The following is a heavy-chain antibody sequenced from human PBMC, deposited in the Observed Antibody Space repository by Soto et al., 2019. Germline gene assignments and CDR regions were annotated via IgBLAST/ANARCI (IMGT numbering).Heavy chain of an antibody. V-gene: IGHV4-39*01. Sequence: PSETLSLTCTVSGGSISSSSYYWGWIRQPPGKGLEWIGSIYYSGSTYYNPSLKSRVTISVDTSKKQFSLKLSSVTAADTSVYYCARPHRGYSYGPAFDPWGQGTLVTVSS. D-gene: IGHD5-18*01. CDR3: ARPHRGYSYGPAFDP. J-gene: IGHJ5*02. CDR2: IYYSGST. CDR1: GGSISSSSYY.